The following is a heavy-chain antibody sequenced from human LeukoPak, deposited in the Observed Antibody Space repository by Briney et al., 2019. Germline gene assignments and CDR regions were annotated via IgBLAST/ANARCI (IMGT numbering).Heavy chain of an antibody. CDR2: IYYSGST. CDR3: ARHSPPNYDFWSGYSQVYGMDV. Sequence: SETLSLTCTVSGGSISSYYWSWIRQPPGKGLEWIGYIYYSGSTNYNPSLKSQVTISVDTSKNQFSLKLSSVTAADTAVYYCARHSPPNYDFWSGYSQVYGMDVWGQGTTVTVSS. CDR1: GGSISSYY. D-gene: IGHD3-3*01. J-gene: IGHJ6*02. V-gene: IGHV4-59*08.